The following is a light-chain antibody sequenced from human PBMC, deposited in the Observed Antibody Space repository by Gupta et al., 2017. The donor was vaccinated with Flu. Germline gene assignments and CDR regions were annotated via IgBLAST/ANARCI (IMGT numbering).Light chain of an antibody. Sequence: VTTSCAGTSGDVGAYYYVSWYQQHPGQVPNLLIYDVTRRPSGVPNRFSGSKSGNTASLTIAGLQAEDEAYYYCSSYAGRSDFVVFGGGTNLTVL. CDR3: SSYAGRSDFVV. CDR1: SGDVGAYYY. V-gene: IGLV2-11*03. J-gene: IGLJ2*01. CDR2: DVT.